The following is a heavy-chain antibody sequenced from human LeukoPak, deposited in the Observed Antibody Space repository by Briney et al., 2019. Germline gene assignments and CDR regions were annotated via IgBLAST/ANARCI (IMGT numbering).Heavy chain of an antibody. D-gene: IGHD3-9*01. CDR1: GGTFSSYA. CDR3: ARDCPDILTGYATYNWFDT. V-gene: IGHV1-69*05. J-gene: IGHJ5*02. Sequence: SVKVSCKASGGTFSSYAISWVRQAPGQGLEWMGGIIPIFGTANYAQKFQGRVTITTDESTSTAYMELSSLRSEDTAVYYCARDCPDILTGYATYNWFDTWGQGTLVTVSS. CDR2: IIPIFGTA.